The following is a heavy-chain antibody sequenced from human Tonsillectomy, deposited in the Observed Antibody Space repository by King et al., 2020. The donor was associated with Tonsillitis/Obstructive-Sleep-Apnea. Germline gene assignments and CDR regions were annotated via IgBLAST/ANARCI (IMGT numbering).Heavy chain of an antibody. J-gene: IGHJ6*03. Sequence: QLVQSGSELKKPGASVKVSCKASGYTFTSYAMNWVRQAPGQGLEWMGWINTNTGNPTFAQGFTGRFVFSLDTSVSTAYLQISSLKAEDTAVYYCARVNELRFLEWLRGPGYMDVWGKGTTVTVSS. V-gene: IGHV7-4-1*02. CDR1: GYTFTSYA. CDR2: INTNTGNP. CDR3: ARVNELRFLEWLRGPGYMDV. D-gene: IGHD3-3*01.